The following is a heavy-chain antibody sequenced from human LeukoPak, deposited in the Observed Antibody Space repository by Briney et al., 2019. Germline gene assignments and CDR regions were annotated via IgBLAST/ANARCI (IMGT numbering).Heavy chain of an antibody. V-gene: IGHV1-3*01. D-gene: IGHD3-22*01. Sequence: EASVKVSCKASGYTFTSYAIHWVRQAPGQRLEWMGWINAGNGNTKYSQKFQGRVTITRDTSASTAYMELSSLRSEDTAVYYCARVYYYDSSGPGDYWGQGTLVTVSS. CDR1: GYTFTSYA. CDR3: ARVYYYDSSGPGDY. CDR2: INAGNGNT. J-gene: IGHJ4*02.